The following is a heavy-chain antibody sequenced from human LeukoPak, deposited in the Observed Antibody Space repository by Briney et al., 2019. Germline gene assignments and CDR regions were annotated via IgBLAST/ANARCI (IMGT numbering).Heavy chain of an antibody. CDR2: IRSKAYGGTT. V-gene: IGHV3-49*04. CDR3: TRDNGYSYGESWFDP. CDR1: GFTFGDYA. D-gene: IGHD5-18*01. J-gene: IGHJ5*02. Sequence: PGGSLRLSCTASGFTFGDYAMSWVRQAPGKGLEWVGFIRSKAYGGTTEYAASVKGRFTISRDDSKSIAYLQMNSLKTEDTAVYYCTRDNGYSYGESWFDPWGQGTLVTVSS.